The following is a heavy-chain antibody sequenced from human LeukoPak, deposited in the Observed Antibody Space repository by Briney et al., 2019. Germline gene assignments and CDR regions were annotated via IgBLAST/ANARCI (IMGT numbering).Heavy chain of an antibody. Sequence: PGGSLRLSCAAPGFTFSDYYMSWIRQAPGKGLEGVSYISSSGSTIYYADSVKGRFTISRDNAKNSLYLQMNSLRAEDTAVYYCARDWLRSSFDYWGQGTLVTVSS. V-gene: IGHV3-11*01. J-gene: IGHJ4*02. CDR2: ISSSGSTI. CDR1: GFTFSDYY. CDR3: ARDWLRSSFDY. D-gene: IGHD5-18*01.